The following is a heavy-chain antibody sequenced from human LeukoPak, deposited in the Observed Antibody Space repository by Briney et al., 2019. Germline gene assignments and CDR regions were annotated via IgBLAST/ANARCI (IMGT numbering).Heavy chain of an antibody. J-gene: IGHJ4*02. Sequence: PGGSLRLSCAASGFTFSSYSMNWVRQAPGEGLEWVSYINSGSTTIYYADSVKGRFTISRDNAKNSLYLQMNSLRAEDTAVYYCARGQSSDYWGPGTLVTVSS. V-gene: IGHV3-48*01. D-gene: IGHD3-10*01. CDR1: GFTFSSYS. CDR3: ARGQSSDY. CDR2: INSGSTTI.